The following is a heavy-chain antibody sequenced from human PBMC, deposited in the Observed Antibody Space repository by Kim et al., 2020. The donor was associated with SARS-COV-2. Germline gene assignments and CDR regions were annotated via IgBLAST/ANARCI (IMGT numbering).Heavy chain of an antibody. CDR3: ARGPNYDYIWGSYRLVYFDY. CDR2: IYHSGST. J-gene: IGHJ4*02. V-gene: IGHV4-4*02. D-gene: IGHD3-16*02. CDR1: GGSISSSNW. Sequence: SETLSLTCAVSGGSISSSNWWSWVRQPPGKGLEWIGEIYHSGSTNYNPSLKSRVTISVDKSKNQFSLKLSSVTAADTAVYYCARGPNYDYIWGSYRLVYFDYWGQGTLVTVSS.